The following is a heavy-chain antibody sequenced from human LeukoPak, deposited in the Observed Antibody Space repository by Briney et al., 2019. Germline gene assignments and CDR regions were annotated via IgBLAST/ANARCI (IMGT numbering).Heavy chain of an antibody. D-gene: IGHD6-19*01. V-gene: IGHV1-2*02. Sequence: ASVKVSCKASGYTFTGYYMHWVRQAPGQGLEWMGWINPNSGGTNYAQKFQGRVTMTRDTSISTAYMELSRLRSDDTAVYYCARADQWLVRLFDYWGQGTLVTVSS. CDR2: INPNSGGT. J-gene: IGHJ4*02. CDR1: GYTFTGYY. CDR3: ARADQWLVRLFDY.